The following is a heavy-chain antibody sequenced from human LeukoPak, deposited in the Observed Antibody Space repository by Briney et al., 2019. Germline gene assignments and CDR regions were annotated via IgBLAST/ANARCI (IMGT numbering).Heavy chain of an antibody. J-gene: IGHJ4*02. CDR2: IKSKTDGGTT. V-gene: IGHV3-15*01. D-gene: IGHD4-17*01. CDR3: TTDLMMTTVPY. Sequence: GGSLRLSCAASGFTFSNAWMSWVRQAPGKGLKWVGRIKSKTDGGTTDYAAPVKGRFSISRDDSKNTLYLQMNSLKTEDTAVYYCTTDLMMTTVPYWGQGTLVTVSS. CDR1: GFTFSNAW.